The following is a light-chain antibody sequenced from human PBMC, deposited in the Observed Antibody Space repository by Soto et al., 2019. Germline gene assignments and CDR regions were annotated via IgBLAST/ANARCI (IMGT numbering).Light chain of an antibody. Sequence: AIQMTQSPSSLSASVGDRVTITCRASQGIRNDLGWYQQRPGKAPNLLIYAASSLQSGVPSRFSGSGSGTDFTLTISSLQPEDFATYYCLQDYNDPLTFGQGTKVEIK. V-gene: IGKV1-6*01. CDR3: LQDYNDPLT. CDR2: AAS. CDR1: QGIRND. J-gene: IGKJ1*01.